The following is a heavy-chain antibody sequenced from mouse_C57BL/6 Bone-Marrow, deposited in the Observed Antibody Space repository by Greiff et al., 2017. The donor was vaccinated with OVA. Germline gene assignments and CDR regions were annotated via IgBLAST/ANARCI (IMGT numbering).Heavy chain of an antibody. D-gene: IGHD3-2*02. CDR2: INSDGGST. CDR1: EYEFPSHD. J-gene: IGHJ2*01. CDR3: ATGRQLRDYFDY. Sequence: EVQLQESGGGLVQPGESLKLSCESNEYEFPSHDMSWVRKTPEKRLELVAAINSDGGSTYYPDTMARRFIISRDNTKKTLYLQMSSRRSEDTALYYCATGRQLRDYFDYWGQGTTLTVSS. V-gene: IGHV5-2*01.